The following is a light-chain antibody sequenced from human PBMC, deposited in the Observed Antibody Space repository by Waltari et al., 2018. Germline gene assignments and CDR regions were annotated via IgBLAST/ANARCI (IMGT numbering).Light chain of an antibody. CDR3: QQYGSSPFT. V-gene: IGKV3-20*01. J-gene: IGKJ3*01. CDR1: QSVSSSS. Sequence: EIVLTQSPGTLSLSPGERATLSCRASQSVSSSSLARYQQKPGQAPRLLIYGASSRATGIPDRFSGSGSGTDFTLTISRLEPEDFAVYYCQQYGSSPFTFGPGTKVDIK. CDR2: GAS.